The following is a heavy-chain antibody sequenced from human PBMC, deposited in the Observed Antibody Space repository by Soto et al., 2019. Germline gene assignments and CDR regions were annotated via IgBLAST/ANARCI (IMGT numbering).Heavy chain of an antibody. CDR3: ASVPGIVGATHFDC. CDR1: GDSISSTNW. Sequence: QVQLQESGPGLVKPSQTLSLTCAVSGDSISSTNWWTWVRQPPGKGLEWIGEIYHSGGSNYNPSLRGRVTVSVGKSKNQFSLRLSSVTAADTAVYYCASVPGIVGATHFDCWGQGTLVTVSS. J-gene: IGHJ4*02. CDR2: IYHSGGS. V-gene: IGHV4-4*02. D-gene: IGHD1-26*01.